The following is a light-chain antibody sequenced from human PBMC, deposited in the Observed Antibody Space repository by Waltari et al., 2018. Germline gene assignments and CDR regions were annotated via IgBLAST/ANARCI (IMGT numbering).Light chain of an antibody. Sequence: QSALTQPASVSGSPGQSITISCTGTSSAVGIYHLFPWYQQHPGKAPKLVISEVTKRPSGVSNRFSGSKSGNTASLTISGLQADDEADYYCCSYAGTSTSVFGTGTKVTVL. CDR1: SSAVGIYHL. J-gene: IGLJ1*01. V-gene: IGLV2-23*02. CDR3: CSYAGTSTSV. CDR2: EVT.